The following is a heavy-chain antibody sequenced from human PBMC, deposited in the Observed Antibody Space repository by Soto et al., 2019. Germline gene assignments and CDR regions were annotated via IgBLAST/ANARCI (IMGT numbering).Heavy chain of an antibody. CDR3: ARGLYDYVWGSYRYRDY. D-gene: IGHD3-16*02. J-gene: IGHJ4*02. Sequence: GASVKVSCKASGYTFTSYDINCVRQATGQGLEWMGWMNPNSGNTGYAQKFQGRVTMTRNTSISTAYMELSSLRSEDTAVYYCARGLYDYVWGSYRYRDYWGQGTLVTVSS. CDR1: GYTFTSYD. CDR2: MNPNSGNT. V-gene: IGHV1-8*01.